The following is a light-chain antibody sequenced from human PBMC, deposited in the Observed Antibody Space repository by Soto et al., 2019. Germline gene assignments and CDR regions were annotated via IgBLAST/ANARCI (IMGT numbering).Light chain of an antibody. CDR1: SGHSSYT. J-gene: IGLJ2*01. CDR3: QTWGTGIRV. Sequence: QSVLTQSPSASASLGASVKLTCTLSSGHSSYTIAWHQQQPEKGPRYLMKLNSDGSHSKGDGIPDRFSGSSFGAERYLTISSLQSEDEADYYCQTWGTGIRVFGGGTKVTVL. CDR2: LNSDGSH. V-gene: IGLV4-69*01.